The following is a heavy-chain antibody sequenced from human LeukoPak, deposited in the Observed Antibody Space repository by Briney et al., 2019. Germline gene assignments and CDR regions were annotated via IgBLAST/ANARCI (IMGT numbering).Heavy chain of an antibody. D-gene: IGHD2-15*01. CDR1: GFTFSSYS. CDR3: ASQYLGYCSGGSCFENDY. CDR2: ISSSSSTI. J-gene: IGHJ4*02. Sequence: AGGSLRLSCAASGFTFSSYSMNWVRQAPGKGLEWVSYISSSSSTIYYADSVKGRFTISRDNAKNSLYLQMNSLRAEDTAVYYCASQYLGYCSGGSCFENDYWGQGTLVTVSS. V-gene: IGHV3-48*01.